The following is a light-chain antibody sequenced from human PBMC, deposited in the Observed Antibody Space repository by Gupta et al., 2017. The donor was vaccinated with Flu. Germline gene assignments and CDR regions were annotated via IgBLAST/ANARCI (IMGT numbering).Light chain of an antibody. CDR2: QDD. V-gene: IGLV3-1*01. CDR3: QAWYSSGVV. J-gene: IGLJ2*01. CDR1: KMGEKY. Sequence: SYALTPPPTVSVSLRQTASITCCGDKMGEKYACWYQQKPVQSPVLVIYQDDKAPSGIPGRCSGSNSGNTATLTISGTQAMDEADYYYQAWYSSGVVFGGGTKLTVL.